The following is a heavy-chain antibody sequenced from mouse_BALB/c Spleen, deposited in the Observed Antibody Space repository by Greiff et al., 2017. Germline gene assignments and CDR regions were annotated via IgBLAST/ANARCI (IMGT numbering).Heavy chain of an antibody. V-gene: IGHV3-2*02. Sequence: ESGPGLVKPSQSLSLTCTVTGYSITSDYAWNWIRQFPGNKLEWMGYISYSGSTSYNPSLKSRISITRDTSKNQFFLQLNSVTTEDTATYYCARWGVYYDYDFAYWGQGTLVTVSA. D-gene: IGHD2-4*01. CDR1: GYSITSDYA. J-gene: IGHJ3*01. CDR3: ARWGVYYDYDFAY. CDR2: ISYSGST.